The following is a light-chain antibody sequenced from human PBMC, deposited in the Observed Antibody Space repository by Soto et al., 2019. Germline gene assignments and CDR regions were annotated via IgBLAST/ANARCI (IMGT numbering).Light chain of an antibody. CDR2: GAH. Sequence: DIQLTQSPSLLSASVGDRVTITCRASQDISSYLAWYQQKPGRAPELLIHGAHSLHSGVPSRFSGSGSGTEFSLTISSLQPEDFATYYCQQYNSYSGTFGQGTKVDTK. J-gene: IGKJ1*01. CDR3: QQYNSYSGT. CDR1: QDISSY. V-gene: IGKV1-9*01.